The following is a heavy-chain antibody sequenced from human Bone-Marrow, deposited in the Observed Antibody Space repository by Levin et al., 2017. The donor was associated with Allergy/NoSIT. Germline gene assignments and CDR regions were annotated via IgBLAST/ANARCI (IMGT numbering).Heavy chain of an antibody. V-gene: IGHV3-23*01. D-gene: IGHD3-10*01. Sequence: GESLKISCAASGFTFSTKAMSWVRQAPGKGLEWVALINGPGDTTYFAESVKGRFSISRDNSKNTVSLQMNSLRVEDTAVYYCAREDTSSYLAGVIDPWGQGTLVTVSS. CDR1: GFTFSTKA. CDR3: AREDTSSYLAGVIDP. CDR2: INGPGDTT. J-gene: IGHJ5*02.